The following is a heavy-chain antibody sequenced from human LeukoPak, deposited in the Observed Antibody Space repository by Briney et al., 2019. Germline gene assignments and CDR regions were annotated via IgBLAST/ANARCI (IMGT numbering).Heavy chain of an antibody. J-gene: IGHJ4*02. D-gene: IGHD6-13*01. CDR2: IGTAGDT. CDR3: ARVGIAAAVDY. V-gene: IGHV3-13*01. Sequence: PGGSLRLSCAASGFTFSSYDMHWVRQATGKGLEWVSAIGTAGDTYYPGSVKGRFTISRENAKNSLYLQMNSPRAEDTAVYYCARVGIAAAVDYWGQGTLVTVSS. CDR1: GFTFSSYD.